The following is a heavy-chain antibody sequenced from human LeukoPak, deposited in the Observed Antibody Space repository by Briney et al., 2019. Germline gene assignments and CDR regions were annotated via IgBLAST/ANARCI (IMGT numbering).Heavy chain of an antibody. V-gene: IGHV4-61*05. CDR1: GGSISTSNYY. Sequence: PSETLSLTCTVSGGSISTSNYYWSWIRQPPGKGLEWIGYIYYSGSTNYNPSLKSRVTISVDTSKNQFSLKLTSVTAADTAVYYCARQTGSGLFILPGGQGTLVTVSS. CDR2: IYYSGST. J-gene: IGHJ4*02. CDR3: ARQTGSGLFILP. D-gene: IGHD3/OR15-3a*01.